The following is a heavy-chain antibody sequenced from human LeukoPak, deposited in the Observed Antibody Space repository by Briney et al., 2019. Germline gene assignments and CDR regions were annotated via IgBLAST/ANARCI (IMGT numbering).Heavy chain of an antibody. CDR1: GGSISSYY. J-gene: IGHJ4*02. Sequence: SETLSLTCTVSGGSISSYYWSWIRQPPGKGLEWIGYIYYSGSTNYNPSLKSRVTISVDTSKNQFSLKLSSVTAADTAVYYCARVVGVGDPTNFDYWGQGTLVTVSS. CDR2: IYYSGST. D-gene: IGHD2-15*01. V-gene: IGHV4-59*01. CDR3: ARVVGVGDPTNFDY.